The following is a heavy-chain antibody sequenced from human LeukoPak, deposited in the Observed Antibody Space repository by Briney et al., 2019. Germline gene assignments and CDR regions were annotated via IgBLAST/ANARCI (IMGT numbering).Heavy chain of an antibody. D-gene: IGHD3-10*01. V-gene: IGHV4-59*01. CDR1: GGSISSSY. CDR3: ARDSIADPDPNYYGSGSYYNVGAFDI. Sequence: SETLSLTCTVSGGSISSSYWSWIRQPPGKGLEWIGYIYYTGSTNYNPSLKSRVTISVDTSKNQFSLKLSSVTAADTDVYYCARDSIADPDPNYYGSGSYYNVGAFDIWGQGTMVTVSS. CDR2: IYYTGST. J-gene: IGHJ3*02.